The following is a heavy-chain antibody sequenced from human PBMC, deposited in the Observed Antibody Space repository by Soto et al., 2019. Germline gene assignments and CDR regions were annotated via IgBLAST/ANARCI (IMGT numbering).Heavy chain of an antibody. D-gene: IGHD3-3*02. V-gene: IGHV5-51*01. CDR2: IYPGDSDT. CDR3: ARHLADYGMDV. CDR1: GYSFTSYW. Sequence: GESLKISCKGSGYSFTSYWIGWVRQLPGKGLEWMGIIYPGDSDTRYSPSFQGQVTISADKSISTAYLQRSSLKASDTAMYYCARHLADYGMDVWGQGTTVTVSS. J-gene: IGHJ6*02.